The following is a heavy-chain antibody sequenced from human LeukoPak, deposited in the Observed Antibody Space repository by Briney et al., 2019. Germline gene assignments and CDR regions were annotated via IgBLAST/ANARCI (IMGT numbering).Heavy chain of an antibody. J-gene: IGHJ4*02. Sequence: SETLSLTCTVSGGSISSGDYYWTWIRQPPGKGLEWIGYIYYTGSTSYNPSLKSRLTISVDTSKNQSSLKLNSVTAADTAVYYCARDQYYYDTSGYYYYFGHWGQGTLVTVSS. CDR1: GGSISSGDYY. D-gene: IGHD3-22*01. CDR3: ARDQYYYDTSGYYYYFGH. V-gene: IGHV4-30-4*01. CDR2: IYYTGST.